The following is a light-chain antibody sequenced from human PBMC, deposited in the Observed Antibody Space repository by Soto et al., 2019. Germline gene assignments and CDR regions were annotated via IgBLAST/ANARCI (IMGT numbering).Light chain of an antibody. Sequence: DIQLTQSPSFLSASVGDRFTITCRASQGISSYLAWSQQKPGKAPKLLIYAASTLQSGVPSRFSGSGSGTEFTLTISSLQPEDFATYYCQQLNSYPLGFGGGTKVEIK. CDR2: AAS. CDR3: QQLNSYPLG. V-gene: IGKV1-9*01. J-gene: IGKJ4*01. CDR1: QGISSY.